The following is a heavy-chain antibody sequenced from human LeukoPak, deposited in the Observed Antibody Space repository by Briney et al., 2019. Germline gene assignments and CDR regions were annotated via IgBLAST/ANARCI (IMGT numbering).Heavy chain of an antibody. CDR2: ITSSGDST. J-gene: IGHJ4*02. CDR3: AKSGSYWDY. D-gene: IGHD1-26*01. CDR1: GFSFINYA. V-gene: IGHV3-23*01. Sequence: GGSLRLSCAAPGFSFINYAMSWVRQAPGKGLEWLSAITSSGDSTYYADSVKGRFTISRDNSKNTLYMQMNSLRAEDTAVYYCAKSGSYWDYWGQGILVTVSS.